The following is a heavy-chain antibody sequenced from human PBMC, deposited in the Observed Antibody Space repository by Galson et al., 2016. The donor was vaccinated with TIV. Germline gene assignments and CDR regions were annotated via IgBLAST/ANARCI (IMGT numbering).Heavy chain of an antibody. V-gene: IGHV3-9*01. CDR2: ISWNSGTT. J-gene: IGHJ6*03. CDR1: GFTFQDYA. Sequence: SLRLSCAASGFTFQDYAMHWVRQVPGRGLEWVSVISWNSGTTVYADSAKGRFIISRDNAKNSLYLQMNSLTPEDAALYYCAKGQLRAARRFYYMDVWGKGTMVTVSS. CDR3: AKGQLRAARRFYYMDV. D-gene: IGHD1-1*01.